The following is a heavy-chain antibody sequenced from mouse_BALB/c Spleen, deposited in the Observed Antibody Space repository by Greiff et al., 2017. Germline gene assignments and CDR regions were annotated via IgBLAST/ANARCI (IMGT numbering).Heavy chain of an antibody. D-gene: IGHD2-3*01. CDR2: ILPGSGST. V-gene: IGHV1-9*01. J-gene: IGHJ3*01. Sequence: QVQLKESGAELMKPGASVKISCKATGYTFSSYWIEWVKQRPGHGLEWIGEILPGSGSTNYNEKFKGKATFTADTSSNTAYMQLSSLTSEDSAVYYCALYDGYRWGAYWGQGTLVTVSA. CDR1: GYTFSSYW. CDR3: ALYDGYRWGAY.